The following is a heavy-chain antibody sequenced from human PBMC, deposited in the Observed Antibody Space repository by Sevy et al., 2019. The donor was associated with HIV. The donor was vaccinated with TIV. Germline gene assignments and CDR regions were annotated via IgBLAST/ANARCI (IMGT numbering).Heavy chain of an antibody. Sequence: QLGGSLRLSCAASGFTFNSYWMSWVRQAPGKGLEWVANIKQDGSEKYYVDSVKAPFTISRDNSQNSLFLQMNTLRAEDTAVYYCAREGRPYDTYYYYYGMDVWGQGTTVTVSS. J-gene: IGHJ6*02. D-gene: IGHD5-12*01. V-gene: IGHV3-7*01. CDR1: GFTFNSYW. CDR3: AREGRPYDTYYYYYGMDV. CDR2: IKQDGSEK.